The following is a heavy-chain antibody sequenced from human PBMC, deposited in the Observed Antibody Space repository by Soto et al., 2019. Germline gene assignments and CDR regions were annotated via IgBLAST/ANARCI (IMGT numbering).Heavy chain of an antibody. CDR2: IYHSGST. CDR3: AAGGGLPRNY. V-gene: IGHV4-30-2*01. Sequence: QLQLQESGSGLVKPSQTLSLTCAVSGGSISSGGYSWSWIRQPPGKGLEWIGYIYHSGSTYYNPTLKSRVTLSVDRSKNQFSLNLSSVTAADTAVYYCAAGGGLPRNYWGREPWSPSPQ. J-gene: IGHJ4*02. CDR1: GGSISSGGYS. D-gene: IGHD1-26*01.